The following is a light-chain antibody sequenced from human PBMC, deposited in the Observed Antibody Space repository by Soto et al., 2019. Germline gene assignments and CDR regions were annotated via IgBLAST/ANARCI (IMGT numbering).Light chain of an antibody. CDR2: DVS. CDR3: SSYTSSRGYV. CDR1: SSDVGGYNY. Sequence: QSVLTQPASVSGSPGQSITISCTGTSSDVGGYNYVSWYQQHPGKAPKLMIYDVSNRPSGVSNRFSGSKSGNTASLTISGLQAEDEADYYCSSYTSSRGYVFGPGTKVTVL. J-gene: IGLJ1*01. V-gene: IGLV2-14*01.